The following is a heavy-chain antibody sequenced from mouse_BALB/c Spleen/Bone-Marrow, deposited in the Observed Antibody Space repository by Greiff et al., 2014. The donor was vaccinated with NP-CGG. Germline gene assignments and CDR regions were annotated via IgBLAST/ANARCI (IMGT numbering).Heavy chain of an antibody. CDR2: IDPANGNT. D-gene: IGHD3-3*01. Sequence: EVQLQESGAELVKPGASVKLSCTASGFNIKDTYMHWVKQRPEQGLEWIGRIDPANGNTRYDPKFQGKATITADTSSNTAYLQLSSLTSEDTAVYYCAGDGAYWGQGTLVTVSA. V-gene: IGHV14-3*02. CDR1: GFNIKDTY. CDR3: AGDGAY. J-gene: IGHJ3*01.